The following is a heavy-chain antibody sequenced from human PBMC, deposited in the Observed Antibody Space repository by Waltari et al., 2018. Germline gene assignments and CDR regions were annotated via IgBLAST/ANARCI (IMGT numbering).Heavy chain of an antibody. V-gene: IGHV3-53*01. J-gene: IGHJ3*02. Sequence: EVQLVESGGGLIQPGGSLRLACAASGFTVSSNYMSWVRQAPGKGLEWVSVIYSGGSTYYADSVKGRFTISRDNSKNTLYLQMNSLRAEDTAVYYCARDRVGAGGAFDIWGQGTMVTVSS. CDR1: GFTVSSNY. D-gene: IGHD1-26*01. CDR2: IYSGGST. CDR3: ARDRVGAGGAFDI.